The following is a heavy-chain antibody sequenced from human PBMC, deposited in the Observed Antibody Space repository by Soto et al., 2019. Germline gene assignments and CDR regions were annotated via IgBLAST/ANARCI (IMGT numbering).Heavy chain of an antibody. CDR1: GFTFSSYA. CDR2: ISGSGGST. Sequence: AGGSLRLSCAASGFTFSSYAMSWVRQAPGKGLGWVAAISGSGGSTYYADSVKGRFTISRDNSKNTLYLQMNSLRAEDTAVYYCAKDSYLVVINPRDYWGQGTLVTVSS. V-gene: IGHV3-23*01. J-gene: IGHJ4*02. CDR3: AKDSYLVVINPRDY. D-gene: IGHD3-22*01.